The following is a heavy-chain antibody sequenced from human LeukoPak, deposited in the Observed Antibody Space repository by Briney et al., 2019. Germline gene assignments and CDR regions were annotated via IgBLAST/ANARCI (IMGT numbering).Heavy chain of an antibody. J-gene: IGHJ4*02. V-gene: IGHV1-18*01. D-gene: IGHD2-15*01. CDR1: GYTFTSYG. CDR3: ARVGIRYCSGGSCSSLDY. CDR2: ISAYNGNT. Sequence: ASVKVSCTASGYTFTSYGISWVRQAPGQGLEWMGWISAYNGNTNYAQKLQGRVTMTTDTSTSTAYMELRSLRSDDTAVYYCARVGIRYCSGGSCSSLDYWGQGTLVTVSS.